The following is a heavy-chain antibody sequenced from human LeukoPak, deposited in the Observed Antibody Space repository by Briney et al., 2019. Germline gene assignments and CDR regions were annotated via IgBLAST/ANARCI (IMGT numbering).Heavy chain of an antibody. J-gene: IGHJ3*02. CDR3: ASGGSTYYYDSSGYRDAFDI. Sequence: PSQTLSLTCTVSGGSISSGDYYWSWIRQPPGKGLEWIGYIYYSGSTYYNPSLKSRVTISVDRSKNQFSLKLSSVTAADTAVYYCASGGSTYYYDSSGYRDAFDIWDQGTMVTVSS. CDR2: IYYSGST. CDR1: GGSISSGDYY. D-gene: IGHD3-22*01. V-gene: IGHV4-30-4*08.